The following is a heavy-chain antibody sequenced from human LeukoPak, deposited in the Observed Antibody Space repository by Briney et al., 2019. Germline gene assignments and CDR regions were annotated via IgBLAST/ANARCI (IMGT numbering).Heavy chain of an antibody. J-gene: IGHJ4*02. CDR1: GYTFTSYN. CDR3: SVYDFWSGYYVY. V-gene: IGHV1-46*01. Sequence: ASVKVSCKASGYTFTSYNMHWVRQAPGQGLEWMGIINPSGGSTSYAQKFQGRVTMTRDTSTGTVYMELSSLRSEDTAVYYCSVYDFWSGYYVYWGQGTLVTVSS. D-gene: IGHD3-3*01. CDR2: INPSGGST.